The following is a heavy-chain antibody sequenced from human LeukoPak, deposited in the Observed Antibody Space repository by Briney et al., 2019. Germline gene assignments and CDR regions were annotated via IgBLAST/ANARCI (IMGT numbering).Heavy chain of an antibody. D-gene: IGHD1-1*01. Sequence: SETLSLTCTVSGGSISSYYWSWIRQPPGKGLEWIGYIYYSGSTNYNPSLKGRVTISVDTSKNQFSLKLSSVTAADTAVYYCARVITTTSYYYYGMDVWGQGTTVTVSS. CDR3: ARVITTTSYYYYGMDV. J-gene: IGHJ6*02. CDR2: IYYSGST. V-gene: IGHV4-59*01. CDR1: GGSISSYY.